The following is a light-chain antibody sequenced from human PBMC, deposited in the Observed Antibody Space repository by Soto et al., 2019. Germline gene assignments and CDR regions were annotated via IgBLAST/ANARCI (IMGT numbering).Light chain of an antibody. J-gene: IGKJ1*01. CDR2: DAS. V-gene: IGKV3-15*01. CDR3: QQYNNWPET. Sequence: EIVMTQSPATLSVSPGERATLSCRASQSVSSNLAWYQQKVGQAPRVLIYDASTRATGIPGRFSGSGSGTEFTLTISSLQSADFAVYYCQQYNNWPETFGQGTKVVIK. CDR1: QSVSSN.